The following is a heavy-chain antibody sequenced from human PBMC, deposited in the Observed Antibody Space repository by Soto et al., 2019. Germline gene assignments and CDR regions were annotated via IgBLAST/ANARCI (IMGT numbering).Heavy chain of an antibody. V-gene: IGHV4-59*08. CDR3: ARHSTGPVDY. CDR1: GGSISSYY. J-gene: IGHJ4*02. Sequence: SETLSLTCTVSGGSISSYYWSWIRQPPGKGLEWIGYIYYSGSTNYNPSLKSRVTISVDTSKNQFSLKLSSVTATDTAVYYCARHSTGPVDYWGQGTLVTVSS. CDR2: IYYSGST. D-gene: IGHD3-9*01.